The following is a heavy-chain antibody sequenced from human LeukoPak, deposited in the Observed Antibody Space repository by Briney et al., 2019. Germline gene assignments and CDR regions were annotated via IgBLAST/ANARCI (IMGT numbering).Heavy chain of an antibody. CDR3: ARQTGSGLFILP. CDR1: GGSFSGYY. Sequence: SETLSLTCAVYGGSFSGYYWSWIRQPPGKGLEWIGEINHSGSTNYNPSLKSRVTISVDTSKNQFSLKLSSVTAPDTAVYYCARQTGSGLFILPGGQGTLVTVSS. J-gene: IGHJ4*02. D-gene: IGHD3/OR15-3a*01. CDR2: INHSGST. V-gene: IGHV4-34*01.